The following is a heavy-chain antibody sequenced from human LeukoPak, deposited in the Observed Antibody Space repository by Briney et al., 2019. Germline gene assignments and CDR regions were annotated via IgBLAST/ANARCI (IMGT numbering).Heavy chain of an antibody. D-gene: IGHD2-21*02. CDR1: GVTFSNYE. J-gene: IGHJ3*02. CDR3: ASSWAYCGGDCHNEGGAFDI. V-gene: IGHV3-48*02. CDR2: IISSGYTI. Sequence: PGGSLRLSCGASGVTFSNYEMNWVRQAPGKGREWVAYIISSGYTIRNADSVKGRFTISRDNAWNSLYLQMNSLRDEDTSVYYCASSWAYCGGDCHNEGGAFDIWGQGTMVTVSS.